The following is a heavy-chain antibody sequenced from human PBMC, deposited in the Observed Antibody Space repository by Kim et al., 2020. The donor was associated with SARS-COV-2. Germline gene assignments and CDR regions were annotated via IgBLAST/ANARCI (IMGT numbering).Heavy chain of an antibody. CDR2: ISGDGSST. D-gene: IGHD2-15*01. V-gene: IGHV3-43*02. J-gene: IGHJ4*02. Sequence: GGSLRLSCAASEFTFDDYAMHWVRQAPGKGLEWVSLISGDGSSTYYADSVKGRFTISRDNSKNSLYLQMNSVTTEDTAFYYCAKDACSGGNCYMYFFDYWGQG. CDR1: EFTFDDYA. CDR3: AKDACSGGNCYMYFFDY.